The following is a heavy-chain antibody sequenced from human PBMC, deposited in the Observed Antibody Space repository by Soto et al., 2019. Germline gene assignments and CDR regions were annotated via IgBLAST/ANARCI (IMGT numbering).Heavy chain of an antibody. CDR3: ASSDCSSTSCYQGYYYGMDV. J-gene: IGHJ6*02. CDR1: GFAFSGFE. D-gene: IGHD2-2*01. Sequence: PGGSLRLSCAASGFAFSGFEMNWVRQAPGKGLEWVSSISSSSSYIYYADSVKGRFTISRDNAKNSLYLQMNSLRAEDTAVYYCASSDCSSTSCYQGYYYGMDVWGQGTTVTVSS. CDR2: ISSSSSYI. V-gene: IGHV3-21*01.